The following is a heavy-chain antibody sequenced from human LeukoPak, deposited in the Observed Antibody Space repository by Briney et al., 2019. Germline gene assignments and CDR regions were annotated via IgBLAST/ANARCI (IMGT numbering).Heavy chain of an antibody. CDR1: GFTFSSYA. CDR3: ARDGGSANAFDI. CDR2: ISSSSSYI. Sequence: GGSLRLSCAASGFTFSSYAMSWVRQAPGKGLEWVSSISSSSSYIYYADSVKGRFTISRDNAKNSLYLQMNSLRAEDTAVHYCARDGGSANAFDIWGQGTMVTVSS. V-gene: IGHV3-21*01. D-gene: IGHD3-16*01. J-gene: IGHJ3*02.